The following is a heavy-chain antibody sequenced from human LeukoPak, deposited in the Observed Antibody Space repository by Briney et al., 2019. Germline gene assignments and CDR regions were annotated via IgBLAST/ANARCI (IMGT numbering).Heavy chain of an antibody. CDR1: GYTFTGYY. CDR3: ARGPPYYYDSSGSYFGY. CDR2: INPNSGGT. J-gene: IGHJ4*02. V-gene: IGHV1-2*06. D-gene: IGHD3-22*01. Sequence: ASVKVSCKASGYTFTGYYMHWVRQASGQGLEWMGRINPNSGGTNYAQKFQGSVTMTRDTSISTAYMELSRMRSDATAVYYVARGPPYYYDSSGSYFGYWGQGTLVTVSS.